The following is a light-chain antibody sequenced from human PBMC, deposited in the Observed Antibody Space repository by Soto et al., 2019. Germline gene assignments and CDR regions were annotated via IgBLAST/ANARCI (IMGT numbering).Light chain of an antibody. Sequence: EIVLRQSPAILSLAPGDRATLSCRASQSIGNFLAWYQQKPGQPPRLLIFDASNRAAGVPARFSGSGSGTDFTLTIRSLEPEDFAVYFCQQRSSWPPITFGQGTRLEI. V-gene: IGKV3-11*01. J-gene: IGKJ5*01. CDR1: QSIGNF. CDR3: QQRSSWPPIT. CDR2: DAS.